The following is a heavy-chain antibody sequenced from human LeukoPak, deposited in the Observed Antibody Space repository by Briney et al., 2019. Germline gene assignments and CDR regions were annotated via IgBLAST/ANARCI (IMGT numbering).Heavy chain of an antibody. J-gene: IGHJ4*02. Sequence: GGSLRLSCAASGFTFSSYSMNWVRQAPGKGLEWVGRIKSKTDGGTTDYAAPVKGRFTISRDDSKNTLYLQMNSLKTEDTAVYYCTNFTLTKGGFDYWGQGTLVTVSS. V-gene: IGHV3-15*01. D-gene: IGHD3-22*01. CDR3: TNFTLTKGGFDY. CDR2: IKSKTDGGTT. CDR1: GFTFSSYS.